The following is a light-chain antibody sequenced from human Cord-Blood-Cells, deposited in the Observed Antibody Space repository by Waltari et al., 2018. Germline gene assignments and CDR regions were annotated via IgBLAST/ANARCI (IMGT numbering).Light chain of an antibody. CDR3: CSYAGSLTLV. CDR2: DVS. V-gene: IGLV2-11*01. CDR1: SSDVGGYNY. J-gene: IGLJ2*01. Sequence: QSALTQPRSVSGSPGQSVTISCTGTSSDVGGYNYVSWYQQHPGKAPKLMIYDVSKRPSGVPDRFPGSKSGNPASLTISGPQAEDEADYYCCSYAGSLTLVIGGGTKLTVL.